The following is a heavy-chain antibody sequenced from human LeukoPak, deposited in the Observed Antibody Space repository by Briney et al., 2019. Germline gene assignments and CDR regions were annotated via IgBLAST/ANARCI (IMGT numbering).Heavy chain of an antibody. D-gene: IGHD6-13*01. CDR3: AKAQQQHYYYYGMDV. CDR2: ISWNSGSI. J-gene: IGHJ6*02. V-gene: IGHV3-9*01. CDR1: GFTFDDYA. Sequence: GRSLRLSCAASGFTFDDYAMHWVRQAPGQGLEWVSGISWNSGSIGYADSVKGRFTISRDNAKNSLYLQMNSLRAEDTALYYCAKAQQQHYYYYGMDVWGQGTTVTVSS.